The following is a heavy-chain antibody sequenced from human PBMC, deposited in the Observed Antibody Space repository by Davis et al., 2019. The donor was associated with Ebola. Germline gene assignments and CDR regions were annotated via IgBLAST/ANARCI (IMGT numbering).Heavy chain of an antibody. V-gene: IGHV6-1*01. CDR1: GDSVSSGG. CDR3: ARGWLRSGFDS. J-gene: IGHJ4*02. D-gene: IGHD5-12*01. Sequence: HSQTLSLTCDISGDSVSSGGWNWIRQSPSRGLEWLGRTYYTSKWYNDYAESVKSRVSINPDTSKNQLSLQLNSVTPEDTAVYYCARGWLRSGFDSWGQGTLVTVSS. CDR2: TYYTSKWYN.